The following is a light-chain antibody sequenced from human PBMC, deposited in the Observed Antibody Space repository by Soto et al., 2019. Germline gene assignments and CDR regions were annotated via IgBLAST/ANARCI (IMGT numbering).Light chain of an antibody. CDR3: GTWDNSLSAYV. J-gene: IGLJ1*01. V-gene: IGLV1-51*01. CDR2: DIN. Sequence: QSLLTQPPSVSAAPGQKVTISCSGSSSNIGNNYVSWYQQLPGTAPKLLIYDINKRPSGIPDRFSGSKSGTSATLGITGLQTGDEADYYCGTWDNSLSAYVVGNGTKVTVL. CDR1: SSNIGNNY.